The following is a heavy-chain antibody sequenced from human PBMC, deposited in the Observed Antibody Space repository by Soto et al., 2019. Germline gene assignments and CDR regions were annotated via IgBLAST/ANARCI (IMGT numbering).Heavy chain of an antibody. Sequence: GGSLRLSCAASGFTFSSYAMSWVRQAPGKGLEWVSAISGSGGSTYYADSVKGRFTISRDNSKNTLYLQMNSLRAEDTAVYYCAKDRRPGRGTYYYYGMDVWGQGTTVTVSS. CDR3: AKDRRPGRGTYYYYGMDV. J-gene: IGHJ6*02. CDR2: ISGSGGST. CDR1: GFTFSSYA. D-gene: IGHD3-10*01. V-gene: IGHV3-23*01.